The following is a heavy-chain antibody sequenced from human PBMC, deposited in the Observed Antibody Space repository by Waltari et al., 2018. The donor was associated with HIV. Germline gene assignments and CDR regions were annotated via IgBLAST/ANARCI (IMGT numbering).Heavy chain of an antibody. J-gene: IGHJ4*02. V-gene: IGHV3-30-3*01. CDR3: ARGGYGWLPDGY. Sequence: QVQLVAFGGGVVRPGRSLRLSCAGSGLPLSSCAIHWVRKAPGKGLEWVAVISYDGSNKYYADSVKGRFTISRDNSKNTLYLQMNSLRAEDTAVYYCARGGYGWLPDGYWGQGTLVTVSS. CDR1: GLPLSSCA. D-gene: IGHD5-18*01. CDR2: ISYDGSNK.